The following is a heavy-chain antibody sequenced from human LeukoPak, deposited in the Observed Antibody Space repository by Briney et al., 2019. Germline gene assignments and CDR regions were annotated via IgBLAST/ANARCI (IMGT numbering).Heavy chain of an antibody. V-gene: IGHV3-33*01. CDR3: AREDSDSSGWYYGMDV. D-gene: IGHD6-19*01. Sequence: GGSLRLSCAASGFTFSSYGMHWVRQAPGKGLEWVAVIWYDGSNKYYADSVKGRFTISRDNSKSTLYLQMNSLRAEDTAVYYCAREDSDSSGWYYGMDVWGQGTTVTVSS. CDR2: IWYDGSNK. CDR1: GFTFSSYG. J-gene: IGHJ6*02.